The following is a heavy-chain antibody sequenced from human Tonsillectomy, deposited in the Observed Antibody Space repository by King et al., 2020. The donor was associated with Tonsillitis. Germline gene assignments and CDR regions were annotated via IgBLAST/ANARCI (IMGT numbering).Heavy chain of an antibody. CDR1: GGFISSYY. V-gene: IGHV4-4*07. CDR3: ARVEAAFGTDDY. CDR2: IYSSGST. J-gene: IGHJ4*02. Sequence: QLQESGPGLVKPSETLSLTCTVSGGFISSYYWNWIRQPAGKGLEWIGRIYSSGSTNYNPSLKSRVTMSVDTSKNQFSLKVKSVTAADTAVYYCARVEAAFGTDDYWGQGTLVTVSS. D-gene: IGHD6-13*01.